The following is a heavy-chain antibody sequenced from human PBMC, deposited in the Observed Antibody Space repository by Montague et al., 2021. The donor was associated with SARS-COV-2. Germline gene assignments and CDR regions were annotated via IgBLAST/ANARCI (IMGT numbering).Heavy chain of an antibody. CDR2: IDWDDDK. J-gene: IGHJ6*02. CDR1: GFSLSTSGMC. CDR3: ARTYYDILTGRDYGMDV. V-gene: IGHV2-70*11. D-gene: IGHD3-9*01. Sequence: PALVKPTQTLTLTRTFSGFSLSTSGMCVSWIRQPPGKALEWLARIDWDDDKYYGTSLKTRLTISKDTSKNQVVLTMTNMDPVDTATYYCARTYYDILTGRDYGMDVWGQGTTVTVSS.